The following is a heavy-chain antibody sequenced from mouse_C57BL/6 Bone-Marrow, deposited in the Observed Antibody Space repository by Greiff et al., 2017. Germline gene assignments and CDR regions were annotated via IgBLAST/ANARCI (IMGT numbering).Heavy chain of an antibody. Sequence: VQLQQSGPGLVKPSQSLSLTCSVTGYSITSGYYWNWIRQFPGNKLEWMGYISYDGSNNYNPSLKNRISITRDTSKNQFFLKLNSVTTEDTAAYDGASSYYGSSYDYFGYWGQGTTLTVSS. CDR3: ASSYYGSSYDYFGY. D-gene: IGHD1-1*01. CDR1: GYSITSGYY. V-gene: IGHV3-6*01. CDR2: ISYDGSN. J-gene: IGHJ2*01.